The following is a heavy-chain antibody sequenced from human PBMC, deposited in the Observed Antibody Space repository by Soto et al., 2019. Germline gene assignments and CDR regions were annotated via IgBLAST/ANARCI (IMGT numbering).Heavy chain of an antibody. Sequence: ASVKVSCKSSGGTFSNDIITWVRQAPGQGLEWMGWISAYNGNTNYAQKLQGRVTMTTDTSTSTAYMELRSLRSDDTAVYYCARAENPAPAPPPAPPPGRWFDPWGQGTLVTVSS. V-gene: IGHV1-18*01. CDR3: ARAENPAPAPPPAPPPGRWFDP. D-gene: IGHD2-2*01. CDR1: GGTFSNDI. CDR2: ISAYNGNT. J-gene: IGHJ5*02.